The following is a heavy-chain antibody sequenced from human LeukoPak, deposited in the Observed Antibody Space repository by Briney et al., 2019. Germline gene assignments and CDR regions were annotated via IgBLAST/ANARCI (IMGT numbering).Heavy chain of an antibody. Sequence: GGSLRLSCAASGFTFSSYWMSWVRQAPGKGLEWVANIKQDGSEKYYADSVKGRFTISRDNAKNTLYLEMNSLGAEDTAVYYCARGPAANSGNYYVGDYWGQGTLVTVSS. CDR2: IKQDGSEK. CDR1: GFTFSSYW. CDR3: ARGPAANSGNYYVGDY. V-gene: IGHV3-7*01. J-gene: IGHJ4*02. D-gene: IGHD1-26*01.